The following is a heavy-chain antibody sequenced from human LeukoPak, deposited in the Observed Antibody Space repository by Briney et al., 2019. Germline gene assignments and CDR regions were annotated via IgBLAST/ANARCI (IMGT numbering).Heavy chain of an antibody. CDR3: ARFFAQAPDWAGGYCSGGSCYRGDYFDH. CDR2: INHSGST. D-gene: IGHD2-15*01. Sequence: PSETLSLTCAVYGGSFSGYYWSWIRQPPGKGLEWIGEINHSGSTNYNPSLKSRVTISVDTSKNQFSLKLSSVTAADTAVYYCARFFAQAPDWAGGYCSGGSCYRGDYFDHWGQGTLVTVSS. J-gene: IGHJ4*02. CDR1: GGSFSGYY. V-gene: IGHV4-34*01.